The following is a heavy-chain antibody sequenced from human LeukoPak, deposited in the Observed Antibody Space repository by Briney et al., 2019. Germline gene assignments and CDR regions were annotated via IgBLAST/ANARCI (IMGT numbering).Heavy chain of an antibody. V-gene: IGHV1-2*02. Sequence: ASVKVSCKASGYTFTGYYMRWVRQAPGQGLEWMGWINPNSGGTNYAQKFQGRVTMTRDTSISTAYMELSRLRSDDTAVYYCARDPFGELYNWFDPWGQGTLVTVSS. J-gene: IGHJ5*02. CDR2: INPNSGGT. CDR1: GYTFTGYY. CDR3: ARDPFGELYNWFDP. D-gene: IGHD3-10*01.